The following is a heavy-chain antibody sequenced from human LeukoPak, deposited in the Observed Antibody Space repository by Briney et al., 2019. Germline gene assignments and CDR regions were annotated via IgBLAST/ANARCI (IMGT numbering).Heavy chain of an antibody. D-gene: IGHD3-10*01. V-gene: IGHV1-24*01. CDR1: GYTLTELS. CDR3: ATDGPRELLPRPFDY. CDR2: FDPEDGET. J-gene: IGHJ4*02. Sequence: ASVTVSCTVSGYTLTELSMHWVRQAPGKGLEWMGGFDPEDGETIYAQKFQGRVTMTEDTSTDTAYMELSSLRSEDTAVYYCATDGPRELLPRPFDYWGQGTLVTVSS.